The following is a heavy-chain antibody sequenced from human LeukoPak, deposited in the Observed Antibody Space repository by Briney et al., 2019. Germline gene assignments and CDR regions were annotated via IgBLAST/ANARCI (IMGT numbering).Heavy chain of an antibody. D-gene: IGHD3-10*01. CDR2: IYYRGST. Sequence: SETLSLTCTVSGGSISSYYWSWIRQPPGKGLEWIGYIYYRGSTNYNPSLKSRVTISVDTSKNQFSLKLSSVTAADTAVYYCARSGVSHDAFDIWGQGTMVTVSS. CDR1: GGSISSYY. CDR3: ARSGVSHDAFDI. J-gene: IGHJ3*02. V-gene: IGHV4-59*01.